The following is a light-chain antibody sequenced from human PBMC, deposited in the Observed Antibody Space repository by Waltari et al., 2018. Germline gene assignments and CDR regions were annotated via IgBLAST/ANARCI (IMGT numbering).Light chain of an antibody. CDR2: AAY. CDR1: QRVSSRH. J-gene: IGKJ2*01. CDR3: QHYATSPEMYT. Sequence: EIELTQSPGTLSLSPGERATLSCRASQRVSSRHLAWYQHGPGQAPRLLIIAAYTRATGIPDRFSGSGSGTDFTLTISRLEPEDFAVYYCQHYATSPEMYTFGQGTKLEIK. V-gene: IGKV3-20*01.